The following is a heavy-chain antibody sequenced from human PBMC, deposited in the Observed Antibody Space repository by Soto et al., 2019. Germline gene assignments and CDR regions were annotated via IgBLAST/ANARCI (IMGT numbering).Heavy chain of an antibody. CDR1: GYTFTGYY. CDR3: ARDRPHYYGSGSRNFDY. CDR2: INPNSGGT. J-gene: IGHJ4*02. D-gene: IGHD3-10*01. Sequence: QVQLVQSGAEVKKPGASVKVSCKASGYTFTGYYMHWVRQAPGQGLEWMGWINPNSGGTNYAQKCQGWVTMTRDTSSSTAYMELSRLRSDDTAMYYCARDRPHYYGSGSRNFDYWGQGTLVTVSS. V-gene: IGHV1-2*04.